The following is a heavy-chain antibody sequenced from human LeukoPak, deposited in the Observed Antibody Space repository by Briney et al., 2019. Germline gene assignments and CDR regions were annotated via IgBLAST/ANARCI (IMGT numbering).Heavy chain of an antibody. CDR2: IIPIFGTA. CDR1: GGTFSIYA. Sequence: SVTVSCTASGGTFSIYAISWVRQAPGQGLEWMGGIIPIFGTANYAQKFQGRVTITADESTSTAYMELSSLRSEDTAVYYCAVGGAYDILTGYFWGQGTLVTVSS. CDR3: AVGGAYDILTGYF. V-gene: IGHV1-69*13. D-gene: IGHD3-9*01. J-gene: IGHJ4*02.